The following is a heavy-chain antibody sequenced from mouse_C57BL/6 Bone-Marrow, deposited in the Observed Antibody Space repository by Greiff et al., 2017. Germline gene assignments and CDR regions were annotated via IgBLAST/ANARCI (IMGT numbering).Heavy chain of an antibody. V-gene: IGHV2-6-1*01. D-gene: IGHD2-2*01. J-gene: IGHJ4*01. CDR2: IWSDGST. CDR1: GFSLTSYG. CDR3: ARHNGYLYYAMDY. Sequence: QVQLKESGPGLVAPSQSLSITCTVSGFSLTSYGVHWVRQPPGKGLEWLVVIWSDGSTTYNSALKSRLSISKDNSKSQVFLKMNSLQTDDTAIYYCARHNGYLYYAMDYWGQGTSVTVSS.